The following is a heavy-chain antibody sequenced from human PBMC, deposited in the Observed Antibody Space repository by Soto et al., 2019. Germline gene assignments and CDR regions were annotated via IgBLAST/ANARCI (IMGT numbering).Heavy chain of an antibody. V-gene: IGHV5-10-1*01. Sequence: PVESLKISCNGSGYSLTSYWISWVRQMPGKGLEWMGRIDPSDSYTNYSPSFQGHVTISADKSISTAYLQWSSLKASDTAMYYCARHWVYDSSNWFDPWGQGTLVTVSS. J-gene: IGHJ5*02. D-gene: IGHD3-22*01. CDR1: GYSLTSYW. CDR3: ARHWVYDSSNWFDP. CDR2: IDPSDSYT.